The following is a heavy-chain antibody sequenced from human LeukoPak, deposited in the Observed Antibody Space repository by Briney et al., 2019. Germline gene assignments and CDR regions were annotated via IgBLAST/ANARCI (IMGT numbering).Heavy chain of an antibody. CDR2: ISRGSDNSTADYI. V-gene: IGHV3-21*01. D-gene: IGHD2-2*02. CDR1: GFHFKTYS. CDR3: ERDRYGSSNNCYKDY. J-gene: IGHJ4*02. Sequence: GGALRLSCVASGFHFKTYSMNWVRQARGGGVEWISLISRGSDNSTADYIYYADAVKGRFTISRDNAKNSVYLQMNSLGAEETAGYYCERDRYGSSNNCYKDYWGQGTLVTVSS.